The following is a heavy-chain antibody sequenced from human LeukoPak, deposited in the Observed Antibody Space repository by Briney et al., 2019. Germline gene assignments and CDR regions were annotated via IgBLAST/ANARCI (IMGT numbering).Heavy chain of an antibody. J-gene: IGHJ5*02. V-gene: IGHV4-61*05. CDR3: ARRIVGATHWFDP. D-gene: IGHD1-26*01. Sequence: SETLSLTCTVSGGSISSSSSYWGWMRQPPGKGGEWIGHIYYSGSANYNPSLKSRVTISLDTSKNQFSLKLSSVTASDTAVYYCARRIVGATHWFDPWGQGTLVTVSS. CDR2: IYYSGSA. CDR1: GGSISSSSSY.